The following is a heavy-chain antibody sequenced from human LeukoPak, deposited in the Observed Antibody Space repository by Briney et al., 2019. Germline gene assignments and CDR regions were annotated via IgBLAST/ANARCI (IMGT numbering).Heavy chain of an antibody. CDR1: GYTFTGYY. CDR2: INPNSGGT. V-gene: IGHV1-2*02. CDR3: ARGLYYYGSGSYAGGY. D-gene: IGHD3-10*01. J-gene: IGHJ4*02. Sequence: ASVKVSCKASGYTFTGYYMHWVRQAPGQGHEWMGWINPNSGGTNYAQKFQGRVTMTRDTSISTAYMELSRLRSDDTAVYYCARGLYYYGSGSYAGGYWGQGTLVTVSS.